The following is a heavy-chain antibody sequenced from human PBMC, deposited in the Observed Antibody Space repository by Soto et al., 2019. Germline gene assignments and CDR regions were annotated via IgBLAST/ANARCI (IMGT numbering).Heavy chain of an antibody. Sequence: GASVKVSCKASGGTFSSYAISWVRQAPGQGLEWMGGIIPIFGTANYAQKFQGRVTITADESTSTAYMELSSLRSEDTAVYYCAAFHFIAAAGDYYYGMDVWGQGTTVIGFS. D-gene: IGHD6-13*01. J-gene: IGHJ6*02. V-gene: IGHV1-69*13. CDR2: IIPIFGTA. CDR3: AAFHFIAAAGDYYYGMDV. CDR1: GGTFSSYA.